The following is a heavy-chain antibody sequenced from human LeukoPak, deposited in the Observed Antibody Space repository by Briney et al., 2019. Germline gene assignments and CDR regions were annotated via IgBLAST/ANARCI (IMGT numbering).Heavy chain of an antibody. Sequence: SGTLSLTCTVSGYSISSGYYWGWIRQPPGKGLEWIGSIYHSGSTYYNPSLKSRVTISVDTSKNQFSLKLSSVTAADTAVYYCARGGYSYDHYGMDVWGQGTTVTVSS. CDR1: GYSISSGYY. V-gene: IGHV4-38-2*02. D-gene: IGHD5-18*01. CDR2: IYHSGST. J-gene: IGHJ6*02. CDR3: ARGGYSYDHYGMDV.